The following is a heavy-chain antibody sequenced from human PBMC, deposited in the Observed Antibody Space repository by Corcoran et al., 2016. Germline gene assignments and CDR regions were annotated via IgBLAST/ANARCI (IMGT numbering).Heavy chain of an antibody. Sequence: EVQLVESGGGWVKPGGSLRLSCAASGFTFGNAWMNWVRQEPGKGLEWVGRIKSKTDGGTTDYAAPVKGRFTISRDDSKNTLYLQMNSLKTEDTSVYYCTTHTYGSGSYYVVEFDYWGQGTLVTVSS. V-gene: IGHV3-15*07. CDR3: TTHTYGSGSYYVVEFDY. CDR1: GFTFGNAW. CDR2: IKSKTDGGTT. D-gene: IGHD3-10*01. J-gene: IGHJ4*02.